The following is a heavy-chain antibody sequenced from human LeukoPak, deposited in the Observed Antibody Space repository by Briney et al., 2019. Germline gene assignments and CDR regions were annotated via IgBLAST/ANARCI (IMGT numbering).Heavy chain of an antibody. CDR2: IYTSGST. CDR1: GGSISSYY. Sequence: SETLSLTCTVSGGSISSYYWSWIRQPAGKGLEWIGRIYTSGSTNYNPSLKSRVTMSVDTSKNQFSLKLSSVTAADTAVYYCARGKYDFWSGYPMDVWGKGTAVTVSS. J-gene: IGHJ6*03. D-gene: IGHD3-3*01. CDR3: ARGKYDFWSGYPMDV. V-gene: IGHV4-4*07.